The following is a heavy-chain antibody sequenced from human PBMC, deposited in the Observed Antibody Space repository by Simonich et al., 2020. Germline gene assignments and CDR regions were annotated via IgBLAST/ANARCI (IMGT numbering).Heavy chain of an antibody. Sequence: EVQLVQSGAEVKKPGEALKMSCKGYGYSFTGYWIGWVRQMPGKGLEWVGLTSPVDSDHKYSPSFQGQVHLSAYKSISTAYLQWSSLKASDTAMYYCVRPDSGYDYFDYWGQGTLVTVSS. D-gene: IGHD5-12*01. CDR1: GYSFTGYW. CDR2: TSPVDSDH. CDR3: VRPDSGYDYFDY. J-gene: IGHJ4*02. V-gene: IGHV5-51*03.